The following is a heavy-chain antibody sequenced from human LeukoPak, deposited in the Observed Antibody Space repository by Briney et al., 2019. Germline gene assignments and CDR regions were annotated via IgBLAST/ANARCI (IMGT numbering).Heavy chain of an antibody. Sequence: SETLSLTCTVSGGSISSSSYYWGWIRQPPGKGLEWIGSIYYGGSTYYNPSLKSRVTISVDTSKNQFSLKLSSVTAADTAVYYCVSIVATIHIDYWGQGTLVTVSS. J-gene: IGHJ4*02. CDR2: IYYGGST. CDR3: VSIVATIHIDY. D-gene: IGHD5-12*01. V-gene: IGHV4-39*01. CDR1: GGSISSSSYY.